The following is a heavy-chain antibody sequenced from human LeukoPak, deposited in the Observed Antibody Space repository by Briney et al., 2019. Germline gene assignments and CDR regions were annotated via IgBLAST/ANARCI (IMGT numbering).Heavy chain of an antibody. J-gene: IGHJ4*02. CDR1: GYTFTSYY. CDR2: INPSGGST. D-gene: IGHD4-23*01. Sequence: GASVTVSCRASGYTFTSYYMHWVRQAPGQGLEWMGLINPSGGSTIYAQKFQGRVTMTRDTSTSAVYMELSSLRSEDTAVYYCASDGGNSDGYFDYWGQGTLVTVS. V-gene: IGHV1-46*01. CDR3: ASDGGNSDGYFDY.